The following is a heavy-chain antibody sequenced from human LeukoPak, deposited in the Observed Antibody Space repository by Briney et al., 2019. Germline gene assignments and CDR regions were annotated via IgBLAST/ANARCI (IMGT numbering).Heavy chain of an antibody. V-gene: IGHV4-59*01. J-gene: IGHJ2*01. CDR1: GGSISSYY. D-gene: IGHD6-13*01. CDR3: ARVYYSSSYDYWYFDL. CDR2: IYYSGST. Sequence: SETLSLTCTVSGGSISSYYWSWSRQPSGKGLEWIGYIYYSGSTNYNPSLKSRVTISVDTSKNQFSLKLSSVTAADTAVYYCARVYYSSSYDYWYFDLWGRGTLVTVSS.